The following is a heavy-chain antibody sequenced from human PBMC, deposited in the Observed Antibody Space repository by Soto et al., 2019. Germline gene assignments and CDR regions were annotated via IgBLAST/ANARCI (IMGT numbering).Heavy chain of an antibody. V-gene: IGHV3-23*01. CDR3: AKDPLWFGELPTPIGFDP. J-gene: IGHJ5*02. CDR1: GFTFSSYA. D-gene: IGHD3-10*01. CDR2: ISGSGGST. Sequence: GGSLRLSCAASGFTFSSYAMSWVRQAPGKGLEWVSAISGSGGSTYYADSVKGRFTISRDNSKNTLYLQMNSLRAEDTAVYYCAKDPLWFGELPTPIGFDPWGQGTLVTVSS.